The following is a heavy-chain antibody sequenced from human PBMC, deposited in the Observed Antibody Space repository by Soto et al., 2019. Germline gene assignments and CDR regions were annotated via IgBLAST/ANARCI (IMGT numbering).Heavy chain of an antibody. J-gene: IGHJ3*02. Sequence: PGGSLRLSCAASGFTFSSYAMHWVRQAPGKGLEWVAVISYDGSNKYYADSVKGRFTISRDNSKNTLYLQMNSLRAEDTAVYYCARSEGSPNDAFDIWGQGTMVPVSS. CDR2: ISYDGSNK. CDR3: ARSEGSPNDAFDI. V-gene: IGHV3-30-3*01. CDR1: GFTFSSYA.